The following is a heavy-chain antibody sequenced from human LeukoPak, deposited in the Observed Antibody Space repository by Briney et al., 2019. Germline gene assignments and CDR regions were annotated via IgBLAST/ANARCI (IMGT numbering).Heavy chain of an antibody. CDR1: GYTLTSYY. V-gene: IGHV1-46*01. Sequence: ASVKVSCKASGYTLTSYYMHWVRQAPGQGLEWMGIINPSGGDTSYAQKFQGRLTMTRGTSTNTVYMELTSLRSEDTAVYYCAREVMDNLRFDYWGQGTLVTVSS. CDR2: INPSGGDT. CDR3: AREVMDNLRFDY. J-gene: IGHJ4*02. D-gene: IGHD1-14*01.